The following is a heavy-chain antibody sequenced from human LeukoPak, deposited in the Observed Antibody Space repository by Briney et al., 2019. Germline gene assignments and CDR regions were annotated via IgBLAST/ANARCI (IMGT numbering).Heavy chain of an antibody. CDR3: ATLESSSV. Sequence: GESLKISCKGSGYRFTTYWINWVRQVPGKGLEWLGKVAPSDSYTGYSPSFQGHVTISADKSISTAYLQWGSLKASDTAMYYCATLESSSVWGQGTLVTVSS. D-gene: IGHD6-13*01. CDR1: GYRFTTYW. CDR2: VAPSDSYT. J-gene: IGHJ4*02. V-gene: IGHV5-10-1*01.